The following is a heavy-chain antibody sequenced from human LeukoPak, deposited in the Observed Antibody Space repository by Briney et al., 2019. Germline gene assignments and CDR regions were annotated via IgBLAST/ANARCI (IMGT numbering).Heavy chain of an antibody. V-gene: IGHV4-61*05. CDR3: ARVTSSSSPRFDY. D-gene: IGHD6-6*01. Sequence: SETLSLTCTVSGGSISSSSYYWGWIRQPPGKGLEWIGYIYYSGSTNYKPSLKSRVTISVDTSRNQFPLKLSSVIAADTAVYYCARVTSSSSPRFDYWGQGTLVTVSS. CDR2: IYYSGST. J-gene: IGHJ4*02. CDR1: GGSISSSSYY.